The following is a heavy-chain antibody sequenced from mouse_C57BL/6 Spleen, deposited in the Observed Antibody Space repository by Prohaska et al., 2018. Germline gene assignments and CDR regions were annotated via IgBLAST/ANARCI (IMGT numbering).Heavy chain of an antibody. J-gene: IGHJ1*03. V-gene: IGHV1-26*01. D-gene: IGHD2-5*01. Sequence: KSLEWIGDINPNNGGTSYNQKFKGKATLTVDKSSSTAYMELRSLTSEDSAVYYCARWEDSNYDWYFDVWGTGTTVTVSS. CDR3: ARWEDSNYDWYFDV. CDR2: INPNNGGT.